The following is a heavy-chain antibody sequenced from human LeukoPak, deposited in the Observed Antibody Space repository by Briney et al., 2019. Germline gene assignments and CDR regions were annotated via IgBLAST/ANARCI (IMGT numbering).Heavy chain of an antibody. D-gene: IGHD3-22*01. V-gene: IGHV1-46*01. CDR2: INPSGGST. CDR1: GYTFTSYY. J-gene: IGHJ4*02. CDR3: ARGLNSGYYYFDY. Sequence: GASVKVSCKASGYTFTSYYMHWVRQAPGQGLEWMGIINPSGGSTSYAQKFQGRVTMTRDTSISTAYMELSRLRSDDTAVYYCARGLNSGYYYFDYWGQGTLVTVSS.